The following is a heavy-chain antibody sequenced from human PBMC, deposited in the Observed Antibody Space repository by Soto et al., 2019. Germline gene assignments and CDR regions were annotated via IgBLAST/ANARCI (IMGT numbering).Heavy chain of an antibody. CDR2: IKSKTDGGTT. J-gene: IGHJ6*02. CDR1: GFTFSNAW. V-gene: IGHV3-15*07. Sequence: PGGSLRLSCAASGFTFSNAWMNWVRQAPGKGLEWVGRIKSKTDGGTTDYAAPVKGRFTISRDDSKNTLYLQMNSLKTEDTAVYYCTTDPPPMPMYSGSYYHYYGMDVWGQGTTVTVSS. D-gene: IGHD1-26*01. CDR3: TTDPPPMPMYSGSYYHYYGMDV.